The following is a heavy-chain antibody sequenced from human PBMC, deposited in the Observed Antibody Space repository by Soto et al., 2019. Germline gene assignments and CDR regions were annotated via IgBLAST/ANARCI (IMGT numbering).Heavy chain of an antibody. CDR2: IIPILGIA. V-gene: IGHV1-69*02. J-gene: IGHJ3*02. Sequence: GASVKVSCKASGGTFSSYTISWVRQAPGQGLEWMGRIIPILGIANYAQKFQGRVTITADKSTSTAYMELSSLRSEDTAVYYCARGIAVAGTDAFDIWGLGTMVTVSS. CDR1: GGTFSSYT. D-gene: IGHD6-19*01. CDR3: ARGIAVAGTDAFDI.